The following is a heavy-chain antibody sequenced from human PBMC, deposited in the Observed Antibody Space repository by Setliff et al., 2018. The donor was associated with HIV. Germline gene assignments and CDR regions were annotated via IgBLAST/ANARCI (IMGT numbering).Heavy chain of an antibody. CDR2: ISHSGST. CDR3: ARSLPRYSYLYYYFDV. CDR1: GDSINTHY. J-gene: IGHJ6*03. D-gene: IGHD2-15*01. V-gene: IGHV4-59*11. Sequence: PSETLSLTCTVSGDSINTHYWSWIRQPPGKGLEWIGCISHSGSTNYNPSLKSRVTISVDTSKNQFSLNLTSVTAADTAVYYCARSLPRYSYLYYYFDVWAKGTTVTVSS.